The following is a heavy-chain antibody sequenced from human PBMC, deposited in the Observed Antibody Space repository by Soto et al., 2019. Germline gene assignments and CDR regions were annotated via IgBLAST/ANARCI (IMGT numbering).Heavy chain of an antibody. CDR3: ARDQVGARNYYYYYYGMDV. V-gene: IGHV3-21*01. CDR1: GFTFSSYS. D-gene: IGHD1-26*01. CDR2: ISSSSSYI. J-gene: IGHJ6*02. Sequence: GGSLRLSCAASGFTFSSYSMNWVRQAPGKGLEWVSSISSSSSYIYYADSVKGRFTISRDNAKNSLYLQMNSLRAEDTAVYYCARDQVGARNYYYYYYGMDVWGQGTTVTVSS.